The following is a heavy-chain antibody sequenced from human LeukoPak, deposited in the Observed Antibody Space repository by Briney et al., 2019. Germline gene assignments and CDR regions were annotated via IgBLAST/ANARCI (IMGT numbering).Heavy chain of an antibody. V-gene: IGHV1-46*01. CDR1: GYTFTSYY. D-gene: IGHD3-22*01. CDR2: INPSGGST. CDR3: ARDGHYYDSRTIFDY. J-gene: IGHJ4*02. Sequence: ASAKVSCKASGYTFTSYYMHWVRQAPGQGLEWMGIINPSGGSTSYAQKFQGRVTMTRDTSRSTVYMELSSLRSEDTAVYYCARDGHYYDSRTIFDYWGQGTLVTVSS.